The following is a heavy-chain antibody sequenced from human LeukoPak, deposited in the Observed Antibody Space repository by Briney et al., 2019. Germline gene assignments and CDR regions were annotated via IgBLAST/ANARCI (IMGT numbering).Heavy chain of an antibody. D-gene: IGHD3-22*01. V-gene: IGHV1-46*01. CDR1: GYTFTNYD. CDR3: ARDMNYYDSSGYGL. J-gene: IGHJ4*02. Sequence: ASVKVSCKTSGYTFTNYDINWVRQATGQGLEWMGIINPSGGSTSYAQKFQGRVTMTRDTSTSTVYMELSSLRSEDTAVYYCARDMNYYDSSGYGLWGQGTLVTVSS. CDR2: INPSGGST.